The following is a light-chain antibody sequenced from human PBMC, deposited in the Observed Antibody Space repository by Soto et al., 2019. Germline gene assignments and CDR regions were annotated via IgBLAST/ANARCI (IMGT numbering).Light chain of an antibody. J-gene: IGKJ5*01. Sequence: EVVLTQSPATLSLSPGERATLSCRASQSVRTYLAWYQQKPGRVPRLLIHDASSRATGIPARFSGSVSGTDFTLTIISLEPEDFAVYYCQQRTNWPSSTFGQGTRLEIK. CDR2: DAS. V-gene: IGKV3-11*01. CDR3: QQRTNWPSST. CDR1: QSVRTY.